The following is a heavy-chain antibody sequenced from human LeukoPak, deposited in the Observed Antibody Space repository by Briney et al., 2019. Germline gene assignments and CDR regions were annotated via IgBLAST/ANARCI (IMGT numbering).Heavy chain of an antibody. J-gene: IGHJ6*03. V-gene: IGHV3-72*01. D-gene: IGHD3-3*01. CDR2: TRSKAESYNT. CDR1: GFSFSNHY. Sequence: PGGSLRLSCAASGFSFSNHYINWVRQTPGKGQEGFGRTRSKAESYNTEYAASVQGRFTISRDDSKKSLFLNINSLKTEDTAVYYCARESSIFEVVTRSYMDVWGKGTTVTVSS. CDR3: ARESSIFEVVTRSYMDV.